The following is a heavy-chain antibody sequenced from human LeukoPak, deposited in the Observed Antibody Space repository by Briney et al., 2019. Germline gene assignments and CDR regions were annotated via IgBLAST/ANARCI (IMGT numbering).Heavy chain of an antibody. J-gene: IGHJ3*02. CDR1: GGSISSYY. V-gene: IGHV4-4*07. Sequence: KASETLSLTCTVSGGSISSYYWSWVRQPAGKGLEWIGRIYASGNTNYNPSFKSRVAMSVDTSKNQFSLKLRSVTAADTAVYYCASYGGNSGNAFDIWGQGTMVTVSS. D-gene: IGHD4-23*01. CDR3: ASYGGNSGNAFDI. CDR2: IYASGNT.